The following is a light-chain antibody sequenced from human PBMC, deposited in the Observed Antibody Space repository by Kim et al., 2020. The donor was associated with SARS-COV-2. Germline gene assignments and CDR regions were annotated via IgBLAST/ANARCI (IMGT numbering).Light chain of an antibody. V-gene: IGKV3-20*01. Sequence: EIVMTQSPDTLSVSPGERATLSCRASQKITSNYLAWYQQKPGQAPSLLISGASSRAAGVADTFSGSGSVTDFTLTISRLEPEDIAVYYCQMYVDAPCTFGHGTTVVIK. CDR1: QKITSNY. CDR3: QMYVDAPCT. J-gene: IGKJ1*01. CDR2: GAS.